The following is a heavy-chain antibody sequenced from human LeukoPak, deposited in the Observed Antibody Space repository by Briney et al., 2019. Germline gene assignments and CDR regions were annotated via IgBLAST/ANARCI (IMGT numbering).Heavy chain of an antibody. J-gene: IGHJ4*02. CDR1: GDSVSSNNAA. CDR2: TYYRSGWCT. V-gene: IGHV6-1*01. D-gene: IGHD5-24*01. Sequence: SQTLSLTCAISGDSVSSNNAAWNWIRQSPSRGLEWLGRTYYRSGWCTDYAVSVKSRITINPDTSKNQFSLQLNSVTPEDTAVYYCARDLAVNGYNFDYWGQGTLVTVSS. CDR3: ARDLAVNGYNFDY.